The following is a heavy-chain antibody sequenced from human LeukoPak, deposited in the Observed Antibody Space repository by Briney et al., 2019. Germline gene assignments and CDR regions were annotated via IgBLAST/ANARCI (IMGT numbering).Heavy chain of an antibody. Sequence: GGSLGPSCAVSGFTFSNYATSWVRQAPGKGLEGVSDISASAGNTYYADFMKGRFTISRDNFKNTLHLQMSTLRAEDTAIYYCAKVSLFDWFSPFDNWGQGSMVTVSS. CDR3: AKVSLFDWFSPFDN. J-gene: IGHJ4*02. CDR2: ISASAGNT. D-gene: IGHD3-9*01. CDR1: GFTFSNYA. V-gene: IGHV3-23*01.